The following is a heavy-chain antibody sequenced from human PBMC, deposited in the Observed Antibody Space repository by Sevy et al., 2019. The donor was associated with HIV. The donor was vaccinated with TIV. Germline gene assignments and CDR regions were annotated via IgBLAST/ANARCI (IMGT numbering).Heavy chain of an antibody. Sequence: SETLSLTCTVSNDSVSSGTFHWSWIRQPPQKGLEWFGYIYSSGNTNYNPSLKSRVTISVDTSKKQFSLRLNSVTAADTAVYYCARLRWPEAHFDYWGQGTLVTVSS. CDR1: NDSVSSGTFH. J-gene: IGHJ4*02. CDR3: ARLRWPEAHFDY. CDR2: IYSSGNT. V-gene: IGHV4-61*01. D-gene: IGHD2-15*01.